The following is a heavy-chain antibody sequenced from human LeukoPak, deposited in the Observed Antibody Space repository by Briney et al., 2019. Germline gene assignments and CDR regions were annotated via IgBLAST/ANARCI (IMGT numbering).Heavy chain of an antibody. J-gene: IGHJ4*02. CDR2: IYYSGST. CDR1: GGSISSYY. Sequence: SETLSLTCTVSGGSISSYYWSWIRQPPGKGLEWIGCIYYSGSTNYNPSLKSRVTISVDTSKNQFSLKLSSVTAADTAVYYCARGMAPDYFDCWGQGTLVTVSS. CDR3: ARGMAPDYFDC. D-gene: IGHD5-24*01. V-gene: IGHV4-59*01.